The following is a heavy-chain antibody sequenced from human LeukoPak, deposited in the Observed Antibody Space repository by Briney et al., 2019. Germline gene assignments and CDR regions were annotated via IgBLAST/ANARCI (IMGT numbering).Heavy chain of an antibody. CDR1: GSGFTFGNLG. CDR2: ISGSGANT. D-gene: IGHD3-16*02. Sequence: GGSLRLSCEASGSGFTFGNLGMSWVRQAPGKGLEWASTISGSGANTYYADSVRGRFTISRDNSKNTLYLHMNSLRAEDTAVYYCAKERAGYTNPYYFDYWGQGTLVTVSS. CDR3: AKERAGYTNPYYFDY. V-gene: IGHV3-23*01. J-gene: IGHJ4*02.